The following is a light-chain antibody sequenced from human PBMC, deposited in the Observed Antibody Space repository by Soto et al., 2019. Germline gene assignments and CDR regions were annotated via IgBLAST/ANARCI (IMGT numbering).Light chain of an antibody. J-gene: IGKJ2*01. CDR1: QSVSSSY. CDR2: GAS. CDR3: QQFGSSQYT. Sequence: EIVLTQSPGTLSLSPGERATLSCRASQSVSSSYLAWYQQKPGQAPRLLIYGASSRATGIPDRFSGSGSGTDFTLTISRLEPEDSAVYYCQQFGSSQYTFGPGTKLEIK. V-gene: IGKV3-20*01.